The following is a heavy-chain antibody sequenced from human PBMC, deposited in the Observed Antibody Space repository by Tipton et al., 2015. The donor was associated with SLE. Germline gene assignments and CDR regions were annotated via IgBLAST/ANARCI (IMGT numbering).Heavy chain of an antibody. D-gene: IGHD3-10*01. Sequence: TLSLTCAVSGGSFSGYYWSWIRQPPGRGLGWIGEVHLTGSTNLNPSPKSRVSISVDTSKNQFSLKVTSVTAADTAVYYCAREISGGETYWGQGTLVTVSS. V-gene: IGHV4-34*01. J-gene: IGHJ4*02. CDR1: GGSFSGYY. CDR3: AREISGGETY. CDR2: VHLTGST.